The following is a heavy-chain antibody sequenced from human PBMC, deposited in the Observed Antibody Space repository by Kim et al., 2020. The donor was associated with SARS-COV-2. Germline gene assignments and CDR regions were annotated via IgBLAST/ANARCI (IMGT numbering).Heavy chain of an antibody. CDR1: AYSITTSY. V-gene: IGHV1-46*01. CDR3: AGCRGQDHGMEV. D-gene: IGHD2-15*01. J-gene: IGHJ6*02. CDR2: INPLSGAA. Sequence: ASVKVSCKASAYSITTSYMHWLRQAPGQGLEWMGLINPLSGAATHSQRFQDRVTMTSDTSTSTVFMEMTSLSVDDTDVYYCAGCRGQDHGMEVRGQGTT.